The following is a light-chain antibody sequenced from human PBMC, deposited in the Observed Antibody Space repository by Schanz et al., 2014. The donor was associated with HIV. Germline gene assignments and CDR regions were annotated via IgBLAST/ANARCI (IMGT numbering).Light chain of an antibody. V-gene: IGLV6-57*02. CDR2: EDN. J-gene: IGLJ2*01. Sequence: NFMLTQPHSVSESPGKTVTISCTGSSGSIASNYVQWYQQRPGSAPTTVIYEDNLRPSGVPDRFSGSIDSSSNSASLTISGLKTEDEADYYCQSYDSSNPCVFGGGTQLTVL. CDR3: QSYDSSNPCV. CDR1: SGSIASNY.